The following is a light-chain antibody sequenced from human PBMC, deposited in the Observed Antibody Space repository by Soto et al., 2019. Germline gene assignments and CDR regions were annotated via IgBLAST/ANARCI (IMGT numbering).Light chain of an antibody. Sequence: QSALTQPASVSGSPGQSITISCTGTSSDVGYYDYVSWYQHLPGKAPKLMIYEVSNRPSGVSNRFSGSKSGNTASLTISGLQAGDEADYYCSSYSSSSTPVVFGGGTKVTVL. J-gene: IGLJ2*01. CDR3: SSYSSSSTPVV. V-gene: IGLV2-14*01. CDR1: SSDVGYYDY. CDR2: EVS.